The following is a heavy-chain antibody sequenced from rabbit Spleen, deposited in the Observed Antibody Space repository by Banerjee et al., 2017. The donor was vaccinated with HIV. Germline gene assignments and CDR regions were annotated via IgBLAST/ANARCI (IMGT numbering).Heavy chain of an antibody. CDR2: IATGSSGFT. Sequence: QSLEESGGDLVKPGASLTLTCTASGVSFSSSSYMCWVRQAPGKGLEWIACIATGSSGFTYFASWAKGRFTISKTSSTTVTLQMTSLTAADTATYFCARDTSSSFSSYGMDLWGQGTLVTVS. CDR1: GVSFSSSSY. V-gene: IGHV1S40*01. CDR3: ARDTSSSFSSYGMDL. D-gene: IGHD1-1*01. J-gene: IGHJ6*01.